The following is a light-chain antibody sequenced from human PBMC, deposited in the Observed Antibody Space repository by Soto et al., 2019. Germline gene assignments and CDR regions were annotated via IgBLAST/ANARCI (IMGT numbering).Light chain of an antibody. CDR2: GNN. Sequence: QSVLTQPPSASGTPGQRVTISCSGSSSEIGSNTVNWYQQLPGRAPKLLIYGNNQRPSGVPDRFSASKSGTSASLAISGLQSEGEADYYCAGWDDSLNGPVFGGGTKVTVL. CDR1: SSEIGSNT. CDR3: AGWDDSLNGPV. V-gene: IGLV1-44*01. J-gene: IGLJ2*01.